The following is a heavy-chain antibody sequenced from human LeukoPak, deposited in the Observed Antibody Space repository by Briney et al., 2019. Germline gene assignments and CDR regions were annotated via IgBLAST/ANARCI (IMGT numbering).Heavy chain of an antibody. V-gene: IGHV3-23*01. D-gene: IGHD3-16*01. J-gene: IGHJ4*02. CDR2: ISGSGGST. Sequence: GGSLRLSCAASGFTFSSYAMSWVRQAPGKGLEWVSAISGSGGSTNFADSVKGRFTIYRDNFRDTLYLQMNSLRAEDTAVYYCAKGYYDYVWGSYYFDYWGQGTLVTVSS. CDR1: GFTFSSYA. CDR3: AKGYYDYVWGSYYFDY.